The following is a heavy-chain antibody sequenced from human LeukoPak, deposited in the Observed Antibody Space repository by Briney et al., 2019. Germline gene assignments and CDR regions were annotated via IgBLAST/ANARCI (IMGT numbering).Heavy chain of an antibody. J-gene: IGHJ4*02. V-gene: IGHV3-23*01. CDR1: GFTFSNCS. Sequence: GGSLRLSCAACGFTFSNCSMTWVRQAPGKGLEWVSSMSNSGDKTYYAESVKGRFTISRDNSKSTLYLQMNSVEAEDTAVYYCAKSRGSATYYRGNDYWGQGTLVTVSS. D-gene: IGHD3-10*01. CDR2: MSNSGDKT. CDR3: AKSRGSATYYRGNDY.